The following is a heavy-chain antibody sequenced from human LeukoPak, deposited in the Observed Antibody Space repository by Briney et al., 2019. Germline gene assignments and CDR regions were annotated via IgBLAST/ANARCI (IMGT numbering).Heavy chain of an antibody. V-gene: IGHV3-23*01. CDR3: AKVDSTYYYERSAYAPHFDY. CDR2: ISGSGGIT. CDR1: GFTFSTYA. J-gene: IGHJ4*02. D-gene: IGHD3-22*01. Sequence: PGGSLRLSCAASGFTFSTYAMTWVRQAPGKGLEWVSAISGSGGITYHADSVKGRFTISRDNSKNPLYLQMDSLRAEDTAVYYCAKVDSTYYYERSAYAPHFDYGGQGPLVTVSS.